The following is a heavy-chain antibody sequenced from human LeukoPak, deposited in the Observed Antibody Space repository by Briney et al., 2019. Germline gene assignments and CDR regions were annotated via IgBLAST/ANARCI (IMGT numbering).Heavy chain of an antibody. CDR1: GFTFDDYA. J-gene: IGHJ4*02. CDR2: ISWDSGSI. CDR3: AKEDYYFDY. Sequence: GGSLRLSCAASGFTFDDYAMHWVRQAPGKGLEWVSGISWDSGSIGYADSVKGRFTISRDNAKNSLYLQMNSLRAEDTAVYYCAKEDYYFDYWGQGTLVTVSS. V-gene: IGHV3-9*01. D-gene: IGHD3/OR15-3a*01.